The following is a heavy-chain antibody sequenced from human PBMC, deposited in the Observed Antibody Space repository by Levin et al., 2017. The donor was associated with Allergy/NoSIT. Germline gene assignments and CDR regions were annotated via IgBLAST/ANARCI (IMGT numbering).Heavy chain of an antibody. CDR1: GFSLTTTGVG. J-gene: IGHJ3*01. CDR2: IYWDDEK. D-gene: IGHD2-2*01. Sequence: TLSLTCTFSGFSLTTTGVGVAWIRQPPGKALEWLVLIYWDDEKRYSPSLRSRLTITKDASKNQVVLTMTKMDPVDTATYYCARAGTRGAFDFWGQGTMVTVSS. V-gene: IGHV2-5*02. CDR3: ARAGTRGAFDF.